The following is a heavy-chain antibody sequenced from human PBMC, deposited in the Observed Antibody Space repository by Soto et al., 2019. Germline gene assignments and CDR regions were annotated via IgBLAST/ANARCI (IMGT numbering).Heavy chain of an antibody. D-gene: IGHD5-12*01. CDR3: VRDDDQEATALDN. CDR1: GFTFRNYG. V-gene: IGHV3-33*01. CDR2: ITDRGRSV. J-gene: IGHJ4*02. Sequence: QVQLVESGGDVVQPGRSLRLSCAASGFTFRNYGMHWVRQAPGKGLEWVAVITDRGRSVSYADSVRGRFTISRDNSRNTLYLQMNSLRAGATAVYYCVRDDDQEATALDNWGQGTPVTVSS.